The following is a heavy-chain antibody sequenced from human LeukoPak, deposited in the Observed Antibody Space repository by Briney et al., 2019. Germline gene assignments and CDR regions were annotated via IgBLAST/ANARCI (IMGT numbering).Heavy chain of an antibody. V-gene: IGHV4-34*01. Sequence: PSETLSLTCAVYGGSFSGYYWSWIRQPPGKGLEWIGEINHSGSTNYNPSLKSRVTISVDTSKNQFSLKLSSVTAADTAVYYCARDGVVDYYDSSGYYRPQYYFDYWGQGTLVTVSS. J-gene: IGHJ4*02. D-gene: IGHD3-22*01. CDR3: ARDGVVDYYDSSGYYRPQYYFDY. CDR1: GGSFSGYY. CDR2: INHSGST.